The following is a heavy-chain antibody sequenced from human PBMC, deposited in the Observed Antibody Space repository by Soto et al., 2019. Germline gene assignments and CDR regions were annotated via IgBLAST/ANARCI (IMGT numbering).Heavy chain of an antibody. Sequence: VQLLESGGGLVQPGGSLRLSCAASGFTLGRYGMSWVRQAPGKGREWVSAVSPNGQGIYYADSVRGRFTISRDFSKNTVFLHMDSLRAEDTAVYYFAKDRDYPRDYFHYWGQGTLVTVSS. CDR2: VSPNGQGI. CDR1: GFTLGRYG. J-gene: IGHJ4*02. CDR3: AKDRDYPRDYFHY. V-gene: IGHV3-23*01. D-gene: IGHD3-10*01.